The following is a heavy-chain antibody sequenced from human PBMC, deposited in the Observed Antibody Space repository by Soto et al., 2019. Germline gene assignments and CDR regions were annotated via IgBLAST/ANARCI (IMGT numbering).Heavy chain of an antibody. CDR2: ISSNGVST. V-gene: IGHV3-64D*06. D-gene: IGHD3-9*01. Sequence: LXLXCSAYGFPFSSXGMHWVGQAPGKGLEYVSAISSNGVSTYYADSVKGRFTISRDNSKNTLYLQMSSLRAEDTAVYYCVKALRYFDWSPDFDYWGQGTLLTVSP. CDR3: VKALRYFDWSPDFDY. J-gene: IGHJ4*02. CDR1: GFPFSSXG.